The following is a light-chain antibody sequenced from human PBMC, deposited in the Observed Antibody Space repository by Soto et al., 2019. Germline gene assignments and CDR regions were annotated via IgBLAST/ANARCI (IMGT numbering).Light chain of an antibody. CDR3: QQSYNAPFN. CDR2: AAS. CDR1: QTIARN. V-gene: IGKV1-39*01. J-gene: IGKJ3*01. Sequence: DIQMTQSPAPLSASVGDRVTITCRASQTIARNLNWFQQKSGQPPELLVYAASTLRHGVPSRFSASGSGSDFTLTIISLQPEDLATYYCQQSYNAPFNFGPGTKVDIK.